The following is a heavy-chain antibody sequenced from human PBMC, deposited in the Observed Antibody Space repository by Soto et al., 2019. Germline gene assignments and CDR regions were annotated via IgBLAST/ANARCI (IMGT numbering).Heavy chain of an antibody. D-gene: IGHD5-12*01. CDR3: ARAQERWLQLRADFDY. J-gene: IGHJ4*02. CDR1: GFTFSSYS. Sequence: PGGSLRLSCAASGFTFSSYSMNWVRQAPGKGLEWVSSISSSSSYIYYADSVKGRFTISRDNAKNSLYLQMNSLRAEDTAVYYCARAQERWLQLRADFDYWGQGTLVTVSS. CDR2: ISSSSSYI. V-gene: IGHV3-21*01.